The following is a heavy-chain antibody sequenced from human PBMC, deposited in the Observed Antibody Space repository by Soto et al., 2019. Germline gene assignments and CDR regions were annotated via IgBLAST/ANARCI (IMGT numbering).Heavy chain of an antibody. CDR3: ARGDGYNYGKQFDY. CDR1: GFTFSSYD. V-gene: IGHV3-13*01. J-gene: IGHJ4*02. CDR2: IGTAGDT. D-gene: IGHD5-12*01. Sequence: EVQLVESGGGLVQPGGSLRLSCAASGFTFSSYDMHWVRQATGKGLEWVSAIGTAGDTYYPGSVKGRFTISRENAKNSLYLQMNSLRAGDTAVYYCARGDGYNYGKQFDYWGQGTLVTVSS.